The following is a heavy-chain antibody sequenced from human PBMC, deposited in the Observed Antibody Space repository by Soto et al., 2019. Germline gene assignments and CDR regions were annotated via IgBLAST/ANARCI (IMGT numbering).Heavy chain of an antibody. CDR1: GFTFSSYW. D-gene: IGHD2-8*01. V-gene: IGHV3-74*01. J-gene: IGHJ4*02. Sequence: PGGSLRLSCAASGFTFSSYWMYWVRQATGKGLVWVSRIKTDVSITSYADSVKGRFTVSRDNARDMLYLQMNSLRAEDTAVYYCAQDLYSVPGYWGQGTLVTFSS. CDR3: AQDLYSVPGY. CDR2: IKTDVSIT.